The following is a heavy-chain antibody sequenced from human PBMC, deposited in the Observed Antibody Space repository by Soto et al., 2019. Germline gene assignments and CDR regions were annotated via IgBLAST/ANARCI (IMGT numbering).Heavy chain of an antibody. CDR1: GGSISSYY. Sequence: SETLSLTCTVSGGSISSYYWSWIRQPPGKGLEWIGYIYYSGSTNYNPSLKSRVTISVDTSKNQFSLKLSSVTAADTTVYYCAREGWLNANWSRFAGMDVWGQGTTVTVSS. CDR3: AREGWLNANWSRFAGMDV. D-gene: IGHD1-20*01. V-gene: IGHV4-59*01. CDR2: IYYSGST. J-gene: IGHJ6*02.